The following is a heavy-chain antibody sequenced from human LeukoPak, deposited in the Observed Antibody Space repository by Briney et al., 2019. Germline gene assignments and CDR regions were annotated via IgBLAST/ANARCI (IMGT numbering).Heavy chain of an antibody. CDR1: GFAFSSYA. Sequence: GGSLRLSCAASGFAFSSYAMHWVRQAPGKGLEWVAVISYDGTTKYYADSVKGRFIISRDNSKDTVHLQMNSLRADDTAVYYCAKDRASHNPVCFEYWGQGTLVTVSS. CDR3: AKDRASHNPVCFEY. J-gene: IGHJ4*02. CDR2: ISYDGTTK. D-gene: IGHD2-8*01. V-gene: IGHV3-30*01.